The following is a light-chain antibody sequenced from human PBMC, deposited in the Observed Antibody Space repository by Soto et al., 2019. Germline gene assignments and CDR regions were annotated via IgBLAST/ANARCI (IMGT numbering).Light chain of an antibody. Sequence: QSALTQPASVSGSPGQSISIPCTGTSSDIGAFNFVSWYQQHPGKAPKVLIYGVTNRPSGVDYRFSGSKSGNTASLIISGLRPEXEADYYCSSFTSASTRIFGTGTKLT. CDR3: SSFTSASTRI. V-gene: IGLV2-14*03. J-gene: IGLJ1*01. CDR2: GVT. CDR1: SSDIGAFNF.